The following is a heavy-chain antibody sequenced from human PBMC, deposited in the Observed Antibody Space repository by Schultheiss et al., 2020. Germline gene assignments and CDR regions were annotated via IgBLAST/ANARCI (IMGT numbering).Heavy chain of an antibody. V-gene: IGHV1-2*02. CDR2: INPNSGGT. J-gene: IGHJ4*02. CDR1: GYTFTSYY. CDR3: AGYSLGELSSYPAPFDY. D-gene: IGHD3-16*02. Sequence: ASVKVSCKASGYTFTSYYMHWVRQAPGQGLEWMGWINPNSGGTNYAQKFQGRVTMTRDTSISTAYMELSRLRSDDTAVYYCAGYSLGELSSYPAPFDYWGQGTLVTVSS.